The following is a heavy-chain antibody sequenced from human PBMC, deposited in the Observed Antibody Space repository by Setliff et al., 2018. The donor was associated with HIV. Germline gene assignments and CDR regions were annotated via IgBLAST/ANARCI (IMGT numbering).Heavy chain of an antibody. V-gene: IGHV3-43*01. CDR3: AREGGSERMPFFYYYMDV. J-gene: IGHJ6*03. D-gene: IGHD3-10*01. CDR2: ISWDGATT. Sequence: PGGSLRLSCAASGFIFDGYAMHWVRQVPGKGLEWVALISWDGATTNYADSVKGRFTISRDSSKNSLYLQMNSLRTEDTALYYCAREGGSERMPFFYYYMDVWGKGTTVTVSS. CDR1: GFIFDGYA.